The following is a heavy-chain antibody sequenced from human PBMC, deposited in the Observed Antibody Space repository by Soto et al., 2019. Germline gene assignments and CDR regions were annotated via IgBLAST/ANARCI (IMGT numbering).Heavy chain of an antibody. J-gene: IGHJ4*02. D-gene: IGHD1-7*01. Sequence: PSETLSLTCAVPGGSFPCNNWGTWVRPPPGQGGVWIGEIYRTGSTNYNPSLESRDTISLDKSETQFSLKVTSLTAADTAVYYGASRGPGTSVDYWGQGTLVTVSS. CDR3: ASRGPGTSVDY. CDR2: IYRTGST. CDR1: GGSFPCNNW. V-gene: IGHV4-4*02.